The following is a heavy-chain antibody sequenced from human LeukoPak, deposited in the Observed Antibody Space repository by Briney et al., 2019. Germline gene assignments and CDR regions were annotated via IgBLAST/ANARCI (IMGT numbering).Heavy chain of an antibody. V-gene: IGHV1-8*02. Sequence: ASVKVSCKASRYTFTSYDINWVRQATGQGLECMGWMNPNSGNTGYAQKFQGRVTMTRNTSISTAYMELSSLRSEDTAVYYCARGPTLFDCSSTSCYAILYYYYYMDVWGKGTTVTISS. D-gene: IGHD2-2*01. CDR2: MNPNSGNT. CDR1: RYTFTSYD. J-gene: IGHJ6*03. CDR3: ARGPTLFDCSSTSCYAILYYYYYMDV.